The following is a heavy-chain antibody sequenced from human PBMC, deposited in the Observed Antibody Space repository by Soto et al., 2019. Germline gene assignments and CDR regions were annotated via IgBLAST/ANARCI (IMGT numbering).Heavy chain of an antibody. CDR1: GGSFNRHT. J-gene: IGHJ6*02. V-gene: IGHV1-69*01. CDR3: ASSRYYDFWSRNYYYYYGMDV. CDR2: IIPIFGTA. Sequence: QVQLVQSGAEVRKPGSSVRVSCKASGGSFNRHTISWVRQAPGQGLEWMGGIIPIFGTANHAQKFQGRVTITADESTSTAYMELSSLRSEDTAVYYCASSRYYDFWSRNYYYYYGMDVWGQGTTVTVSS. D-gene: IGHD3-3*01.